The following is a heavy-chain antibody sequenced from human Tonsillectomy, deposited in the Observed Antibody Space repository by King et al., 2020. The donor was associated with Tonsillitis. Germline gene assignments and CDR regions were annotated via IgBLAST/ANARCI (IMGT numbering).Heavy chain of an antibody. J-gene: IGHJ4*02. V-gene: IGHV3-53*01. CDR1: GFTVSSDY. CDR3: ARDVAAAGFLWD. CDR2: IYSGGST. Sequence: VQLVQSGGGLIQPEGSLRLSCAASGFTVSSDYMSWVRQAPGKGLEWVSAIYSGGSTYYADSVKGRFTISRDNSKNTLYLQMNSLRAEDTAVYYCARDVAAAGFLWDWGQGTLVTVSS. D-gene: IGHD6-13*01.